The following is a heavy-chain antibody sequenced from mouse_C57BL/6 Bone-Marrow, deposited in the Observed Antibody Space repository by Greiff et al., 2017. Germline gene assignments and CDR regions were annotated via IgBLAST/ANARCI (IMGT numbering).Heavy chain of an antibody. CDR2: IYPGGGYT. Sequence: QVQLQQSGAELVRPGTSVKMSCKASGYTFTNYWIGWAKQRPGHGLEWIGDIYPGGGYTNYNEKFKGKATLTADKSSSTAYMQFSSLTSEDSAIYYCARFPHYYGSSHWYFDVWGTGTTVTVSS. J-gene: IGHJ1*03. D-gene: IGHD1-1*01. CDR3: ARFPHYYGSSHWYFDV. CDR1: GYTFTNYW. V-gene: IGHV1-63*01.